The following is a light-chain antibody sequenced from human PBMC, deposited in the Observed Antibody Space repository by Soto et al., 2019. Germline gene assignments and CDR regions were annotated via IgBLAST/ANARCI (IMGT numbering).Light chain of an antibody. J-gene: IGKJ2*01. Sequence: EIVFTQSPGTLSLSPGERATLSCRASQSVNSNYLAWYQQKPGQVPRPLIYGASIRAAGVPDRLSGSGSGTDVTLTISRLEPEDCAVYYCQQYGTSPHTCGQGTKREIK. V-gene: IGKV3-20*01. CDR1: QSVNSNY. CDR2: GAS. CDR3: QQYGTSPHT.